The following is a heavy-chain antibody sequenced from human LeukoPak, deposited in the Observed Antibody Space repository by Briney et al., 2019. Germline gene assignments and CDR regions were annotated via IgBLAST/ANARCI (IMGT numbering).Heavy chain of an antibody. CDR3: ARGGGPLDY. J-gene: IGHJ4*02. CDR1: GFTFRSHW. Sequence: GGSLRLSCAASGFTFRSHWMSWVRQAPGKGLEWVANIKQDGSEKYYVDSVKGRFTISRDNAKNSLFLQMNSLRAEDTAVYYCARGGGPLDYWGQGTLVTVSS. V-gene: IGHV3-7*01. CDR2: IKQDGSEK.